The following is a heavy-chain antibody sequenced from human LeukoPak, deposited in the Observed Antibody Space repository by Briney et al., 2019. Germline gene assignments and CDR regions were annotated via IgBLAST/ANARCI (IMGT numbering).Heavy chain of an antibody. CDR1: GFTFSSYS. J-gene: IGHJ4*02. D-gene: IGHD5-12*01. Sequence: GGSLRLSCAASGFTFSSYSMNWVRQAPGKGLEWVSSISSSSSYIYYADSVKGRFTISRDNAKNSLYLQMNSLRAEDTAVYYCARGGRYSGYDRHYFDYWGQGTLVTVSS. CDR2: ISSSSSYI. CDR3: ARGGRYSGYDRHYFDY. V-gene: IGHV3-21*01.